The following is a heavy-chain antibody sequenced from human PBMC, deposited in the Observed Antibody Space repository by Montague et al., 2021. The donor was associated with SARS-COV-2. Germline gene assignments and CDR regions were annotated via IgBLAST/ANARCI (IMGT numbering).Heavy chain of an antibody. J-gene: IGHJ4*02. Sequence: PALVKPTQTLTLTCTFSGFSLSTPNVGVGWTRQPPGKALEWVAVIYSNDEKRYSPSLRNRLTITKDTAKHQVVLSLTYVDPVDTATYYCAHLIRYYDIFTGIPFDYWGQGSQVTVSS. CDR3: AHLIRYYDIFTGIPFDY. CDR2: IYSNDEK. D-gene: IGHD3-9*01. CDR1: GFSLSTPNVG. V-gene: IGHV2-5*01.